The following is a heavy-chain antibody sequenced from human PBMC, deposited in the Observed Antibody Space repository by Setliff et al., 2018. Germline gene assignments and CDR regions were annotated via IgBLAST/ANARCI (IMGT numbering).Heavy chain of an antibody. CDR3: ARGGIAARPGSWVYFDY. D-gene: IGHD6-6*01. CDR1: GGTFSSYA. J-gene: IGHJ4*02. Sequence: ASVKVSCKASGGTFSSYAISWVRQAPGQGLEWMGGIIPMFGTPNYAQRFQGRVTITTDESTSTAYMELSSPRSEDTAVYYCARGGIAARPGSWVYFDYWGQGTLVTVSS. CDR2: IIPMFGTP. V-gene: IGHV1-69*05.